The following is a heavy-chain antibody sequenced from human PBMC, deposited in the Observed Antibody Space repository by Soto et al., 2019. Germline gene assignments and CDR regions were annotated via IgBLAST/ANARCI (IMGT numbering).Heavy chain of an antibody. V-gene: IGHV5-51*01. CDR1: GYSFTNYW. Sequence: GESLKISCKGSGYSFTNYWIGWVRQMPGKGLEWMGIIYPGDSDTRYSPSFQGQVTISADKSISTAYLQWSSLKASDTAMYYYARHPTPNYYYYGMDVWGQGTTVAVSS. J-gene: IGHJ6*02. CDR2: IYPGDSDT. CDR3: ARHPTPNYYYYGMDV.